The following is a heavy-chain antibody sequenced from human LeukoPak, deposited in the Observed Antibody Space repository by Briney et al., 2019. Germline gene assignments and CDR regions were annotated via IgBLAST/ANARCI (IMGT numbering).Heavy chain of an antibody. Sequence: ASETLSLTCTVSGGSISSYYWSWIRQPVGKGLEWIGRIYTSGSTNYNPSLKSRVTMSVDTSKNQFSLKLSSVTAADTAVYYCAITGHPGGYYFDYWGQGTLVTVSS. CDR3: AITGHPGGYYFDY. CDR1: GGSISSYY. CDR2: IYTSGST. J-gene: IGHJ4*02. D-gene: IGHD3-16*01. V-gene: IGHV4-4*07.